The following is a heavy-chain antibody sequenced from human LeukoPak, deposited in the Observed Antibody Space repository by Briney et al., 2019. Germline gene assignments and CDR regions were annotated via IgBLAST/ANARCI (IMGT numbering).Heavy chain of an antibody. V-gene: IGHV1-2*02. CDR2: INPNSGGT. J-gene: IGHJ4*02. CDR3: ARGAVAGTSDYFDY. CDR1: GYTFTGYY. D-gene: IGHD6-19*01. Sequence: GASVKVSCKASGYTFTGYYMHWVRQAPGQGLEWMGWINPNSGGTNYAQKFQGRVTMTRDTSISTAYMELSRLSSDDTAVYYCARGAVAGTSDYFDYWGQGTLVTVSS.